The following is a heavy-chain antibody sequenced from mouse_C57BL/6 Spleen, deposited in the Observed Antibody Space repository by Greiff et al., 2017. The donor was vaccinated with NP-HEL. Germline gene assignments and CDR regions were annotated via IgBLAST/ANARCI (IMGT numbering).Heavy chain of an antibody. V-gene: IGHV1-64*01. CDR3: ARSRYSNYEAWFAY. D-gene: IGHD2-5*01. CDR1: GYTFTSYW. Sequence: QVQLQQPGAELVKPGASVKLSCKASGYTFTSYWMHWVKQRPGQGLEWIGMIHPNSGSTNYNEKFKSKATLTVDESSSTAYMQLSSLTSDDSAVXYCARSRYSNYEAWFAYWGQGTLVTVSA. CDR2: IHPNSGST. J-gene: IGHJ3*01.